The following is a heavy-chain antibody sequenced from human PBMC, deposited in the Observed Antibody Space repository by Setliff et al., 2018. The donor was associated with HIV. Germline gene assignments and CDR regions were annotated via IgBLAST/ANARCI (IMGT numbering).Heavy chain of an antibody. V-gene: IGHV3-23*01. Sequence: GGSLRLSCAASGFTFSNYAMSWVRQAPGEGLEWVSAILSTGERTFYADSVKGRFTISRDNSKNTVYLQMNSLRAEDTAEYYCAKGSGFYDYWGQGTLVTVSS. CDR3: AKGSGFYDY. CDR2: ILSTGERT. D-gene: IGHD3-22*01. J-gene: IGHJ4*02. CDR1: GFTFSNYA.